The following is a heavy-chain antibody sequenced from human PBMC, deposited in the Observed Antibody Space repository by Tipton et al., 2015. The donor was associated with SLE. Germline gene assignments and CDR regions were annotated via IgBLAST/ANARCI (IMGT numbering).Heavy chain of an antibody. Sequence: TLSLTCTVSGGSISGYYWSWMRQPPGKGLECIADMYYSGSTNYNPSLKSRVTISVDTSKNQFSLKLSSVTAADTAVYYCAGLLGICYGGNCPNFDYWGQGTLDTVSS. CDR1: GGSISGYY. J-gene: IGHJ4*02. CDR2: MYYSGST. CDR3: AGLLGICYGGNCPNFDY. D-gene: IGHD2-15*01. V-gene: IGHV4-59*12.